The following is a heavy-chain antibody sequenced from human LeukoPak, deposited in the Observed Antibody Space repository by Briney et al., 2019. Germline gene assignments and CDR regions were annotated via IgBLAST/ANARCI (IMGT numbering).Heavy chain of an antibody. CDR1: GFTFSSYE. V-gene: IGHV3-48*03. Sequence: GGSLRLSCAASGFTFSSYEMNWVRQAPGKELEWVSYISSSGSTIYYADSVKGRFTISRDNAKNSLYLQMNSLRAEDTAVYYCARGNYCSGGSCYQTASFDYWGQGALVTVSS. CDR2: ISSSGSTI. CDR3: ARGNYCSGGSCYQTASFDY. J-gene: IGHJ4*02. D-gene: IGHD2-15*01.